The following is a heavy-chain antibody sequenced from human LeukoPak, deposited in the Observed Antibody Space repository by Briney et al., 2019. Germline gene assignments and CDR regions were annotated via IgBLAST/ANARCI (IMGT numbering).Heavy chain of an antibody. Sequence: GGSLRLSCVASGFTFINYEINWVRQAPGKGLEWVSYIDRSATTTYYADSAKGRFTISRDSAKNSVSLQMNSQRTEDTAVYYCARAPGSTAAHHFYAMDVWGKGTTVIVSS. V-gene: IGHV3-48*03. D-gene: IGHD6-6*01. J-gene: IGHJ6*04. CDR2: IDRSATTT. CDR1: GFTFINYE. CDR3: ARAPGSTAAHHFYAMDV.